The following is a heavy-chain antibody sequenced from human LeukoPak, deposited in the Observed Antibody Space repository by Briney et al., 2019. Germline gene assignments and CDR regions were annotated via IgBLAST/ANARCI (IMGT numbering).Heavy chain of an antibody. CDR1: GYTFTSYD. V-gene: IGHV1-8*03. CDR2: MNPNSGNT. CDR3: ARDNNGWYHWFDP. D-gene: IGHD6-19*01. Sequence: ASVKVSCKASGYTFTSYDIHWVRQATGQGLEWMGWMNPNSGNTDYAQNFQGRLTITRNTSISTAYMELSSLRSEDAAVYYCARDNNGWYHWFDPWGQGTLVTVSS. J-gene: IGHJ5*02.